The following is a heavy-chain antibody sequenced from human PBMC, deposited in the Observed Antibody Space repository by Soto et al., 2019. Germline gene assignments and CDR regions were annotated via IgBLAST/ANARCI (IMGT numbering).Heavy chain of an antibody. Sequence: PGGSLRLSCAASGFTFSYYRMNWVRQAPGKGLEWVSSIRTISSAIYFADSVRGRFTISRDNARNSLYLQMTSLRDEDTAVYYCARETPSFDSWGQGTLVTVSS. J-gene: IGHJ4*02. V-gene: IGHV3-48*02. CDR1: GFTFSYYR. D-gene: IGHD2-15*01. CDR3: ARETPSFDS. CDR2: IRTISSAI.